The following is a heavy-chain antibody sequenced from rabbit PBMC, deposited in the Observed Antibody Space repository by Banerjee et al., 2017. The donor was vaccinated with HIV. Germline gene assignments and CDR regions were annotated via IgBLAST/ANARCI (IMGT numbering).Heavy chain of an antibody. CDR1: GFDFSNYY. CDR3: ARRFYAGYGGYGYDYYFNL. D-gene: IGHD6-1*01. V-gene: IGHV1S7*01. CDR2: IYARRRNT. J-gene: IGHJ4*01. Sequence: QLKETGGGLVTPGGNLTLTCTASGFDFSNYYMSWVRQAPGKGLEWIGIIYARRRNTDYASWVNGRFTISSDNAQNAVDLQMNSLTAADTATYFCARRFYAGYGGYGYDYYFNLWGQGTLVTVS.